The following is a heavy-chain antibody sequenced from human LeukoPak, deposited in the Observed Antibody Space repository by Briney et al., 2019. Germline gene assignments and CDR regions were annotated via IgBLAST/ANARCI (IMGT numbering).Heavy chain of an antibody. V-gene: IGHV3-30*03. J-gene: IGHJ4*02. CDR2: ISYDGSNK. CDR3: ARAIYDSSGYFLGY. CDR1: GFSFSDYG. D-gene: IGHD3-22*01. Sequence: GRSLRLSCSASGFSFSDYGMHWVRQAPGQGLELVAVISYDGSNKYYEDSVEGRFTISRDNSKNTLYLQMNSLRAEDTAVYYCARAIYDSSGYFLGYWGQGTLVTVSS.